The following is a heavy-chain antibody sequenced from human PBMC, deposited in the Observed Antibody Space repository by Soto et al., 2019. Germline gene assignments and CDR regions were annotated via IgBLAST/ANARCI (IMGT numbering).Heavy chain of an antibody. J-gene: IGHJ3*02. Sequence: QVQLQESGPGLVKPSGTLSLTCAVSGGSISSSNWWSWVRQPPGKGLEWIGEIYHSGSTNYNPSLKRRVPISVDKSKNQVSLKLSSVTAADTAVYYCAGGEEAVAGDDAFDIWGQGTMVTVSS. CDR1: GGSISSSNW. CDR2: IYHSGST. D-gene: IGHD6-19*01. V-gene: IGHV4-4*02. CDR3: AGGEEAVAGDDAFDI.